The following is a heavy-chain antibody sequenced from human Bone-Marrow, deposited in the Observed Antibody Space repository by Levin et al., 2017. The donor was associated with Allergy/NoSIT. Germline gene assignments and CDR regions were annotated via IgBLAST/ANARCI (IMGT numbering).Heavy chain of an antibody. Sequence: LSLTCEASQFTFTNAWMSWVRQAPGKGLEWVGRIKGKTDGGTSDYAAPVKGRFTISRDDSENILYLQMNSLKTEDTAVYYCTNFDYWGQGTLVTVSS. V-gene: IGHV3-15*01. CDR3: TNFDY. CDR1: QFTFTNAW. J-gene: IGHJ4*02. CDR2: IKGKTDGGTS.